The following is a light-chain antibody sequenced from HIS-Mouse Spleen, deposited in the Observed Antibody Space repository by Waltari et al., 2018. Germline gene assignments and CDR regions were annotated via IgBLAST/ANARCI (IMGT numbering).Light chain of an antibody. CDR1: SGSIASNY. J-gene: IGLJ3*02. CDR2: EDN. CDR3: QSYDSSNLV. Sequence: NFMLTQPHSVSESPGKTVTISCTRSSGSIASNYVQWYQQLPGSAPTTVIYEDNQRPSGVPDRFSGSIDSSSNSASLTISGLKTEDEADYYCQSYDSSNLVFGGGTKLTVL. V-gene: IGLV6-57*04.